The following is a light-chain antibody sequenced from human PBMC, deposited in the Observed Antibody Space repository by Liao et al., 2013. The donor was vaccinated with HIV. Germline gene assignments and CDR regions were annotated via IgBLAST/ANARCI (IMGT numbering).Light chain of an antibody. V-gene: IGLV3-1*01. Sequence: SSELTQSPSVSVSPGQTASITCSGDYLGDKYASWYQHKPGQAPVLVIYQDNKRPSGIPERFSGSNSGNTATLTISGTQAMDEADYYCQAWDSSSDYVFGTGTKVTVL. CDR1: YLGDKY. J-gene: IGLJ1*01. CDR2: QDN. CDR3: QAWDSSSDYV.